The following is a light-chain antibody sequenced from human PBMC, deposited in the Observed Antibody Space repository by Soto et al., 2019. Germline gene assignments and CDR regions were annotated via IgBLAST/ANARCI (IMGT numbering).Light chain of an antibody. Sequence: DIQMTQSPSSLSATVGDRVTITCRASQDISNYLAWHQQKPGKVPKLLIYAASTLQPGVPSRFSGSGSGTDFTLTISSPEPEDFAVYYCQQRYNWPNTFGQGTKLEIK. CDR1: QDISNY. CDR3: QQRYNWPNT. CDR2: AAS. V-gene: IGKV1-27*01. J-gene: IGKJ2*01.